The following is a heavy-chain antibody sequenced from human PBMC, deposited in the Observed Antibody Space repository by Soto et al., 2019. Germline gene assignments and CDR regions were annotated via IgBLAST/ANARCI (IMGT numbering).Heavy chain of an antibody. Sequence: GGSLRLSCAASGFTFSSYSMNWVRQAPGKGLEWVSSISSSSYIYYADSVKGRFTISRDNAKNSLYLQMNSLRVEDTAIYFCAKDRGGEFSSSRYFDYWGQGTLVTVSS. V-gene: IGHV3-21*04. D-gene: IGHD3-16*01. J-gene: IGHJ4*02. CDR3: AKDRGGEFSSSRYFDY. CDR1: GFTFSSYS. CDR2: ISSSSYI.